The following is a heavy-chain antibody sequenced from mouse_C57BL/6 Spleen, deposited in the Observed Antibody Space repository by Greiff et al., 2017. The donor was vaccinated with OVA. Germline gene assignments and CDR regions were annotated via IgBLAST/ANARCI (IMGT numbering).Heavy chain of an antibody. CDR2: IDPSDSYT. CDR1: GYTFTSYW. V-gene: IGHV1-59*01. CDR3: ARQGFVDY. Sequence: QVQLQQPGAELVRPGTSVKLSCKASGYTFTSYWMHWVKQRPGQGLEWIGVIDPSDSYTNYNQKFKGKATLTVDTSSSTAYMQLSSLTSEDSAVYYCARQGFVDYWGQGTTLTVSS. J-gene: IGHJ2*01. D-gene: IGHD3-3*01.